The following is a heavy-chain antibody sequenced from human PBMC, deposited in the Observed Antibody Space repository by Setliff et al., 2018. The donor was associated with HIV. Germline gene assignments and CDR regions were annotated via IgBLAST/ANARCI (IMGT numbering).Heavy chain of an antibody. V-gene: IGHV5-51*01. CDR1: GYSFTSYW. D-gene: IGHD2-8*02. Sequence: GESLKISCKGSGYSFTSYWIGWVRQMPGKGLEWMGIIYPGDSDTRYSPSLHGQVAISVDKSIRTAYLQWSSLKASDTATYYCARHINSYWYGDGMDVWGQGTTVTVSS. CDR3: ARHINSYWYGDGMDV. CDR2: IYPGDSDT. J-gene: IGHJ6*02.